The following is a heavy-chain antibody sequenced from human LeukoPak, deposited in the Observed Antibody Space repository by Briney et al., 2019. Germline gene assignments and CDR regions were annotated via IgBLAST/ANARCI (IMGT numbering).Heavy chain of an antibody. Sequence: KSSETLSLTCTGSGVCISSYYWSWIRQPPGKGLEWIGYIYYSGSTNHNPSLKSRVTMSVDTSKNQLSLKLSSVTAADTAVYYCARDLRSSGWYVFDHWGRGTLVTVSS. CDR2: IYYSGST. V-gene: IGHV4-59*01. CDR3: ARDLRSSGWYVFDH. D-gene: IGHD6-19*01. J-gene: IGHJ4*02. CDR1: GVCISSYY.